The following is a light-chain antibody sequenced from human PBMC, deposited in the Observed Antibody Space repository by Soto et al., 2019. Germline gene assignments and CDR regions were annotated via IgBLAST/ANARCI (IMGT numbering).Light chain of an antibody. CDR1: SSDIGGYNY. J-gene: IGLJ2*01. V-gene: IGLV2-14*01. Sequence: QSALTQSASVSGSPGQSITISCTGTSSDIGGYNYVSWYQQHPGKAPKLMIFEVSNRPSGVSNRFSGSKSGNTASLTISGLQAEDEADYYCSSYTPSSVEAFGGGTKLTVL. CDR3: SSYTPSSVEA. CDR2: EVS.